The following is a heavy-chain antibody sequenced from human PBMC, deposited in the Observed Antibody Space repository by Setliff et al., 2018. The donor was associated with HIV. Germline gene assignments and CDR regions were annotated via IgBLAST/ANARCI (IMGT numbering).Heavy chain of an antibody. Sequence: SETLSLTCAVSGYSISSGYYWGWIRQPAGKGLEWIGRIYTSGSTNYSPSLKSRVTISVDTSRNQFSLKLTSVTAADTAVYYCARLTGYSLSGDVFDIWGQGTMVTVSS. J-gene: IGHJ3*02. V-gene: IGHV4-38-2*01. CDR3: ARLTGYSLSGDVFDI. CDR2: IYTSGST. CDR1: GYSISSGYY. D-gene: IGHD5-12*01.